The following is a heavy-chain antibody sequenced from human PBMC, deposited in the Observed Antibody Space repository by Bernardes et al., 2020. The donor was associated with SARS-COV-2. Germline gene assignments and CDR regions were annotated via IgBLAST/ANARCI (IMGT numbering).Heavy chain of an antibody. CDR1: GFIFSKYG. D-gene: IGHD6-13*01. J-gene: IGHJ6*02. V-gene: IGHV3-33*01. CDR3: ARDPYSSTPSRIRMDV. CDR2: IWYDGSNK. Sequence: GGSLRLSCAASGFIFSKYGMHWVRQAPGKGLEWVAVIWYDGSNKYYPDSVKGRFTISRDTSQNTLYLQMNSLRAEDTAVYYCARDPYSSTPSRIRMDVWGQGTTVTVSS.